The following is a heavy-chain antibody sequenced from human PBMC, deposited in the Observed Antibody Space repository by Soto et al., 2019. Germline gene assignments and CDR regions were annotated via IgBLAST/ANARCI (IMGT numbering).Heavy chain of an antibody. CDR1: GGSISSYY. J-gene: IGHJ3*02. D-gene: IGHD3-22*01. CDR3: ARDRFWGTYYYDSSGYSHTSAFDI. CDR2: IYYSAST. V-gene: IGHV4-59*01. Sequence: SETLSLTCTVSGGSISSYYWSWIRQPPGKGLEWIGYIYYSASTNYNPSLKSRVTISVDTSKNQFSLKLSSVTAADTAVYYCARDRFWGTYYYDSSGYSHTSAFDIWGQGTMVTVSS.